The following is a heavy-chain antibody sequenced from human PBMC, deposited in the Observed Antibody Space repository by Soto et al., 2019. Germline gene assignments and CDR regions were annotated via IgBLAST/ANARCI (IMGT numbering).Heavy chain of an antibody. CDR2: ISYDGSNK. D-gene: IGHD1-20*01. V-gene: IGHV3-30*03. CDR1: GFTFSSYG. J-gene: IGHJ4*02. Sequence: GGSLRLSCAASGFTFSSYGMHWVRQAPGKGLEWVAVISYDGSNKYYADSVRGRFTISRDNSKNTLYLQMNSLRAEDTAVYYCARDLVTGTTAVDYWGQGTLVTVSS. CDR3: ARDLVTGTTAVDY.